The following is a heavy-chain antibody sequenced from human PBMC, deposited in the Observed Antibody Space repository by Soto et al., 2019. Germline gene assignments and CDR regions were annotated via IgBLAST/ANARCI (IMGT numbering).Heavy chain of an antibody. CDR1: GFTFSDHY. Sequence: GSLRLSCAASGFTFSDHYMAWFRQTPERGLEWLAYISHRSLTIYHARSVKDRFTISRDDATDSIYLQMNNLRVEDTAVYFCARGGGSSPFDYWGQGTVVTVSS. CDR3: ARGGGSSPFDY. J-gene: IGHJ4*02. CDR2: ISHRSLTI. V-gene: IGHV3-11*01. D-gene: IGHD6-6*01.